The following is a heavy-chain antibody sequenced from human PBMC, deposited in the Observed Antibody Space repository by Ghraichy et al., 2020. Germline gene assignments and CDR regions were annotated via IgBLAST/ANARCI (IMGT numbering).Heavy chain of an antibody. CDR1: GYTFTSYY. CDR2: INPSGGST. V-gene: IGHV1-46*01. D-gene: IGHD1-26*01. Sequence: ASVKVSCKASGYTFTSYYMHWVRQAPGQGLEWMGIINPSGGSTSYAQKFQGRVTMTRDTSTSTVYMELSSLRSEDTAVYYCARVHISEGWELLSADYWGQGTLVTVSS. CDR3: ARVHISEGWELLSADY. J-gene: IGHJ4*02.